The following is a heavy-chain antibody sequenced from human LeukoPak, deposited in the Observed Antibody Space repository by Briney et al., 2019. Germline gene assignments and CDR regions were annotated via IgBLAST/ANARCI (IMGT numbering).Heavy chain of an antibody. J-gene: IGHJ4*02. CDR1: GGSTSSSSSS. D-gene: IGHD4-17*01. V-gene: IGHV4-39*07. CDR3: ARGLSPVTIDY. CDR2: IYYSGSS. Sequence: SETLSLTCSVSGGSTSSSSSSWGWIRQPPGKGLEWIGSIYYSGSSFDNPSLKSRVTISVDTSKNQFSLKLSSVTAADTAVYYCARGLSPVTIDYWGQGTLVTVSS.